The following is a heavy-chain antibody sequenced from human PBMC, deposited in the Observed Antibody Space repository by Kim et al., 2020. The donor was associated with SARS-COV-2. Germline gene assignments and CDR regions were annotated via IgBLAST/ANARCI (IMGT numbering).Heavy chain of an antibody. Sequence: NYARKFQGRVSMTRDASIGTAYMELSRLRAEDTAVYYCASYSSGLTLDYWGQGTLVTVS. J-gene: IGHJ4*02. CDR3: ASYSSGLTLDY. V-gene: IGHV1-2*02. D-gene: IGHD6-19*01.